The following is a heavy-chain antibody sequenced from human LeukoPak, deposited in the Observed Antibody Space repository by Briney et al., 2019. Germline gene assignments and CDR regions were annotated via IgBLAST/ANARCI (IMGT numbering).Heavy chain of an antibody. CDR3: ARDVSGYSYGYSY. CDR2: ISSSSSYI. J-gene: IGHJ4*02. D-gene: IGHD5-18*01. Sequence: PGRSLRLSCAASGFTFSSYSMNWVRQAPGKGLEWVSSISSSSSYIYYADSVKGRFTISRDNAKNSLYLQMNSLRAEDTAVYYCARDVSGYSYGYSYWGQGTLVTVSS. V-gene: IGHV3-21*01. CDR1: GFTFSSYS.